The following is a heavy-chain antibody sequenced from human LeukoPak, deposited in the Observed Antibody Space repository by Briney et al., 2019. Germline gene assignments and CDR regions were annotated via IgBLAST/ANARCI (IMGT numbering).Heavy chain of an antibody. CDR2: IIPIFGTA. CDR1: GGTFSSYA. CDR3: AGLGDGAFDI. Sequence: SVKVSCKASGGTFSSYAISWVRQAPGQGLEWIGGIIPIFGTANYAQKFQGRVTITTDESTSTAYMELSSLRSEDTAVYYCAGLGDGAFDIWSQGTMVTVSS. V-gene: IGHV1-69*05. J-gene: IGHJ3*02. D-gene: IGHD2-21*01.